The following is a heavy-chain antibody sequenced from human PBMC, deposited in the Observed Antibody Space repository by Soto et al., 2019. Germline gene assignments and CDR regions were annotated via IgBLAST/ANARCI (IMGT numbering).Heavy chain of an antibody. CDR3: ARPPVKGIHV. V-gene: IGHV4-61*01. CDR2: IFYSENT. D-gene: IGHD4-17*01. J-gene: IGHJ6*02. CDR1: GDSVTSGSHY. Sequence: PSETLSLTCTVSGDSVTSGSHYWSWIRQPPGKGLEYIGYIFYSENTSYHPSLKSRVTISVDTSKNQFSLKLSSVTAADTALYYCARPPVKGIHVWGQGTTVTVSS.